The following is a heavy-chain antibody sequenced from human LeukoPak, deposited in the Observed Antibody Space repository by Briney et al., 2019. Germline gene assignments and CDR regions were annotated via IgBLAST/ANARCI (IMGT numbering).Heavy chain of an antibody. V-gene: IGHV4-39*07. J-gene: IGHJ4*02. CDR2: IHYGGST. CDR3: ARDPVGDLDLGDY. CDR1: GGSLSSSSYY. D-gene: IGHD1-26*01. Sequence: SETLSLTCTVSGGSLSSSSYYWGWIRQSPGKGLEWIASIHYGGSTFYSPSLKSRVTISIDTSKNQFSLKMNSVTAADTAVYYCARDPVGDLDLGDYWGQGTRVTVSS.